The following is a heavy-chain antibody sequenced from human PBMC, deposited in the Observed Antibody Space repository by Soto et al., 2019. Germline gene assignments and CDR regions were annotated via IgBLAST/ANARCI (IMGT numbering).Heavy chain of an antibody. D-gene: IGHD6-6*01. CDR1: GFTFSSYA. CDR2: ISYDGSNK. V-gene: IGHV3-30-3*01. Sequence: HPGGSLRLSCAASGFTFSSYAMHWVRQAPGKGLEWVAVISYDGSNKYYADSVKGRFTISRDNSKNTLYLQMNSLRAEDTAVYYCARDDEEYSSSSVDYWGQGTLVTVSS. CDR3: ARDDEEYSSSSVDY. J-gene: IGHJ4*02.